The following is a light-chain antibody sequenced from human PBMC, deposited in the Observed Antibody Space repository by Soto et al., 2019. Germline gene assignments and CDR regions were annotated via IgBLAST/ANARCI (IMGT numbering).Light chain of an antibody. J-gene: IGKJ4*01. CDR3: QQYNNWPPLT. V-gene: IGKV3-15*01. CDR1: QSVSSS. Sequence: EIVMTQSPATLSVSPGDRATLSCRASQSVSSSLAWHQQIPGQAPRLLIYDASTRATGIPARFGGSGSGTEFTLTISSLQSEDFAVYYCQQYNNWPPLTFGGGTKVELK. CDR2: DAS.